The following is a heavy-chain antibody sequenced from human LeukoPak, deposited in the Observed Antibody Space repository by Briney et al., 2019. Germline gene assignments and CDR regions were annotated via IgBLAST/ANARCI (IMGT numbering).Heavy chain of an antibody. V-gene: IGHV3-23*01. Sequence: GGSLRLSCAASGFTFNNYAMSWVRQAPGKGLEWVSAIGASGGSTYYTESVKGRFTISRDNSKNTLYLQMKSLRAEDAAVYYCAKGALRSPVDYWGQGTLVTVSS. CDR1: GFTFNNYA. CDR2: IGASGGST. J-gene: IGHJ4*02. CDR3: AKGALRSPVDY.